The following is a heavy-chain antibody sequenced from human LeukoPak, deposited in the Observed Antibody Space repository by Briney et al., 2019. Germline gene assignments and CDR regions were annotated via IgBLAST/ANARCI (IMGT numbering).Heavy chain of an antibody. J-gene: IGHJ4*02. CDR2: INHSGST. D-gene: IGHD2-8*02. CDR1: GGSFSDYY. Sequence: PSETLSLTCAVYGGSFSDYYWSWIRQPPGKGLEWIGEINHSGSTNYNPSLKGRVTISVDTSKNQFSLKLSSVTAADTAVYYCARGPTGYFDYWGQGTLVTVSS. V-gene: IGHV4-34*01. CDR3: ARGPTGYFDY.